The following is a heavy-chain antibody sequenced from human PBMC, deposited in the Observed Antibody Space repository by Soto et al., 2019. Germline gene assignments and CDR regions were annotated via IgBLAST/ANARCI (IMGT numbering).Heavy chain of an antibody. V-gene: IGHV3-9*01. CDR2: ISWNSGSI. CDR1: GFTFDDYA. Sequence: EVQLVESGGGLVQPGRSLRLSCAASGFTFDDYAMHWVRQAPGKGLEWVSGISWNSGSIGYADSVKGRFTISRDNAKNSLYLQMNSLRAEDTALYYCAKDIIINYYDSSGKGNWGQGTLVTVSS. CDR3: AKDIIINYYDSSGKGN. J-gene: IGHJ4*02. D-gene: IGHD3-22*01.